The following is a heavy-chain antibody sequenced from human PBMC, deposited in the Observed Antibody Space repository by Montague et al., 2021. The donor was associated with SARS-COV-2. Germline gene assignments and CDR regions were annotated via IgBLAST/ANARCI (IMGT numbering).Heavy chain of an antibody. CDR3: ARSRGGSYYYGMDV. V-gene: IGHV3-30-3*01. CDR1: GFTFSSYA. Sequence: SLRLSCAASGFTFSSYAMHWVRQAPGKGLEWVAVISYDGSNKYYADSVKRRFTISRDNSKNTLYLQLNSLRAEDTAVYYCARSRGGSYYYGMDVWGQGTTVTVSS. J-gene: IGHJ6*02. D-gene: IGHD2-15*01. CDR2: ISYDGSNK.